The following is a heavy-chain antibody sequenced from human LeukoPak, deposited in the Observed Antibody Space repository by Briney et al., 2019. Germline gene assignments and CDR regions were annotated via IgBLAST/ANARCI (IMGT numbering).Heavy chain of an antibody. CDR2: INPNSGGT. Sequence: ASVKVSCKASGYTFTGYYMHWVRQAPGQGLEWMGWINPNSGGTNYAQKFQGRVTMTRDTSISTAYMELSRLRSDDTAVYYCARVGIAAAGKAPEYYYYGMDVWGQGTTVTVSS. CDR1: GYTFTGYY. D-gene: IGHD6-13*01. CDR3: ARVGIAAAGKAPEYYYYGMDV. V-gene: IGHV1-2*02. J-gene: IGHJ6*02.